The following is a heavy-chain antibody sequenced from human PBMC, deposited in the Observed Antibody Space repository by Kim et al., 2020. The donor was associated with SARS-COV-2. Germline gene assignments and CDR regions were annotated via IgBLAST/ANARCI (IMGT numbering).Heavy chain of an antibody. CDR1: GFTFSSYS. Sequence: GGSLRLSCAASGFTFSSYSMNWVRQAPGKGLEWVSSISSSSSYIYYADSVKGRFTISRDNAKNSLYLQMNSLRAEDTAVYYCASPLIVATIEVESGYWGQGTLVTVSS. CDR2: ISSSSSYI. CDR3: ASPLIVATIEVESGY. V-gene: IGHV3-21*01. J-gene: IGHJ4*02. D-gene: IGHD5-12*01.